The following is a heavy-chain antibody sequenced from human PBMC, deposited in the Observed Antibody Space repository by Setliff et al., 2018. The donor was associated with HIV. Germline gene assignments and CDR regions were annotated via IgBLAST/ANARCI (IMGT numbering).Heavy chain of an antibody. V-gene: IGHV4-61*09. Sequence: PSETLSLTCTVSGGSLSTDSYYWSWIRQPAGKGLEWIGHVYTSGSTDYNPSLKSRATISVETSKRQFSLNLTSVTAADTAMYFCAIQWGDVDWYLSVVHWGQGKLVTVSS. D-gene: IGHD3-9*01. J-gene: IGHJ5*02. CDR2: VYTSGST. CDR1: GGSLSTDSYY. CDR3: AIQWGDVDWYLSVVH.